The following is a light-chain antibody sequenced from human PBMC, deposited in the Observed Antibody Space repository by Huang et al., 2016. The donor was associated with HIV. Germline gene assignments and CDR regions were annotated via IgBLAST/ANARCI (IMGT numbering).Light chain of an antibody. CDR2: GAS. V-gene: IGKV3-15*01. CDR3: QQYHNLPYT. Sequence: EIIMTQSPATLSLSPGEGASISCRANQSVATNLSWYLHRPGQSPRILIFGASTRASGLPGRFSGSGSGTQFTLTVSGLQSEDFAVYYCQQYHNLPYTFGQGTKLEI. J-gene: IGKJ2*01. CDR1: QSVATN.